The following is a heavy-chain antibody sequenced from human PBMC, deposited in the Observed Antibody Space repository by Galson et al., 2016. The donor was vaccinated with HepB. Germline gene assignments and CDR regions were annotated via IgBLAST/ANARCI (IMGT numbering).Heavy chain of an antibody. Sequence: SVKVSCKASGYSFTTFYIHWVRQAPGQGLEWIGRIMPKDGTTIYAQKFQGRVTVTGDTSTSTVYMDLSSLISEDTALYYCARDGHRWDFDYWGQGSLVTVSS. J-gene: IGHJ4*02. CDR2: IMPKDGTT. D-gene: IGHD6-13*01. CDR1: GYSFTTFY. CDR3: ARDGHRWDFDY. V-gene: IGHV1-46*01.